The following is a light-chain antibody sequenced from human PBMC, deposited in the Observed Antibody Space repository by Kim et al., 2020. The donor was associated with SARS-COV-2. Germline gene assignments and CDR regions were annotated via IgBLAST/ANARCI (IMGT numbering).Light chain of an antibody. CDR3: AAWDDTLSARV. Sequence: GQSVTVSCSGTTSNVGKTFVYWYQHLPGTAPRLLIYANNQRPSGVPDRFSGSKSGTSASLAISGLRSEDEADYYCAAWDDTLSARVFGGGTQLTVL. J-gene: IGLJ3*02. CDR1: TSNVGKTF. V-gene: IGLV1-47*02. CDR2: ANN.